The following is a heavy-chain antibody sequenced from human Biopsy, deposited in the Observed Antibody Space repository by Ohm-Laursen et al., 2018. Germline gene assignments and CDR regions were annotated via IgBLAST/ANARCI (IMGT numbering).Heavy chain of an antibody. CDR2: ISEDGTNK. Sequence: SLRLSCAASGFTFSSYSMNWVRQAPGKGLEWVASISEDGTNKYYEDSVKGRYTVSRDNSKNTLYLQMNSLRAEDTAVFYCAKDRGVARTYYYYPYRIDVWGQGTTVTVSS. D-gene: IGHD3-10*01. CDR3: AKDRGVARTYYYYPYRIDV. V-gene: IGHV3-30*18. CDR1: GFTFSSYS. J-gene: IGHJ6*02.